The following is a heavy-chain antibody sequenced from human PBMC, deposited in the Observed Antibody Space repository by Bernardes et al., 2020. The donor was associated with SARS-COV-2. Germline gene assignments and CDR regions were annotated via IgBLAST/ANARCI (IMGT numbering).Heavy chain of an antibody. CDR3: ARLDYYLSGTYYNARHC. Sequence: SETLSLTCTVSGDSISSSRYCWGWIRQPPGKGLEWIGNICNSGSTYYTPSLQSRVTISVDVSKNQFSLRLTSVTASDTAVYFCARLDYYLSGTYYNARHCWGQGTLVTVSP. D-gene: IGHD3-10*01. CDR1: GDSISSSRYC. J-gene: IGHJ4*02. V-gene: IGHV4-39*01. CDR2: ICNSGST.